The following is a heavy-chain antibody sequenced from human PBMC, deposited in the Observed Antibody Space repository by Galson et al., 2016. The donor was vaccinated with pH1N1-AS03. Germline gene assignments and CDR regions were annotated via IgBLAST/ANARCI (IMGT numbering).Heavy chain of an antibody. V-gene: IGHV6-1*01. D-gene: IGHD2-15*01. J-gene: IGHJ3*02. CDR1: WDRVSSNIYA. CDR2: TYWRSKWYI. CDR3: ERGRYSGFDI. Sequence: CAISWDRVSSNIYAWNWIRRSPSRGLEWLGRTYWRSKWYIDYALSLKSRITINPDTSKNQFSLQLTSLIPDDTAVYYCERGRYSGFDIWGQGAKVTVSS.